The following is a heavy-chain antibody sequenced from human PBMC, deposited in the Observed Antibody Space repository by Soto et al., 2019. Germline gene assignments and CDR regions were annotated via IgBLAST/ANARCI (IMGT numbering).Heavy chain of an antibody. V-gene: IGHV3-48*02. Sequence: EVQLVESGGGLVQPGGSLRLSCAASGFTFSTYSMNWVRQAPGKGLEWVSYISSSSSTIYYADSVKGRITISRDNAKNSLYLQMNSLRDEDTAVYYCARLPTVTTMDFDYWGQGTLVTVSS. CDR3: ARLPTVTTMDFDY. J-gene: IGHJ4*02. CDR2: ISSSSSTI. D-gene: IGHD4-17*01. CDR1: GFTFSTYS.